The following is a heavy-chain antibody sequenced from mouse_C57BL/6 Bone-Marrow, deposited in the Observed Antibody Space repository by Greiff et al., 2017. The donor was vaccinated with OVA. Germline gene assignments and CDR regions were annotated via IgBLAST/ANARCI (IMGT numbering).Heavy chain of an antibody. CDR1: GYTFTDYE. CDR3: TRSVYEGYCPYYCDY. D-gene: IGHD2-3*01. J-gene: IGHJ2*01. CDR2: IDPETGGT. V-gene: IGHV1-15*01. Sequence: QVQLQQSGAELVRPGASVTLSCKASGYTFTDYEMHWVKQTPVHGLEWIGAIDPETGGTDYNQKFKGKGILTADKSSSTHYMELRSVTSEESAGYYCTRSVYEGYCPYYCDYWGRGTAHTVSS.